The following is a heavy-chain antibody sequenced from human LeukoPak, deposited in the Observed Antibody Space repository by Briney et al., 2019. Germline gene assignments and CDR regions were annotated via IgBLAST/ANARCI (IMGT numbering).Heavy chain of an antibody. J-gene: IGHJ6*02. Sequence: ASVKVSCKASGYTFTSYGISWVRQAPGQGLEWMGWISAYNGNTNYAQKLQGRVTVTTDTSTSTAYMELRSLRSDDTAVYYCARDELQYCSSTSCDYGMDVWGQGTTVTVSS. V-gene: IGHV1-18*01. D-gene: IGHD2-2*01. CDR1: GYTFTSYG. CDR3: ARDELQYCSSTSCDYGMDV. CDR2: ISAYNGNT.